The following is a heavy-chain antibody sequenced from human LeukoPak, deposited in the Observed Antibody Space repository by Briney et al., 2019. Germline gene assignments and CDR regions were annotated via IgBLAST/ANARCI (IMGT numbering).Heavy chain of an antibody. CDR3: ASEDVDTGDF. V-gene: IGHV3-30*04. Sequence: GGSLRLSCAASGFTFSNAGIHWVRLAAGKGLEWVSFISHDGANKYYSDPVDGRFTVSRLNSQNTVYLQMTNLRPDDTAIYYCASEDVDTGDFWGQGTLVTVSS. D-gene: IGHD5-18*01. CDR1: GFTFSNAG. J-gene: IGHJ4*02. CDR2: ISHDGANK.